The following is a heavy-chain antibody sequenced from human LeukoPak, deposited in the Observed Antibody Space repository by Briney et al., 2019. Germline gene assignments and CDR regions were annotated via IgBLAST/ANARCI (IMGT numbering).Heavy chain of an antibody. CDR3: ARARYNYQCDY. CDR1: GGSISSSNNY. J-gene: IGHJ4*02. Sequence: SETLSLTCSVSGGSISSSNNYWGWIRQSPGRGLEWIGSISYGGRTYYNPSLKSRVTISVDTSKNHFSLRLSSVTAADTAVYYCARARYNYQCDYWGQGTLVTVSS. V-gene: IGHV4-39*07. CDR2: ISYGGRT. D-gene: IGHD5-24*01.